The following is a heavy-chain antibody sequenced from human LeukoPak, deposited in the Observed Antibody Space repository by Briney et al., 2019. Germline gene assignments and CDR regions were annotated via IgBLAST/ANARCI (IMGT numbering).Heavy chain of an antibody. Sequence: SETLSLTCTVSGGSISSNNYYWGWIRQPPGKGLEWIGEINHSGSTNYNPSLKSRVTISVDTSKNQFSLKLSSVTAADTAVYYCARVRGTPHYFDYWGQGTLVTVSS. J-gene: IGHJ4*02. V-gene: IGHV4-39*07. CDR3: ARVRGTPHYFDY. CDR2: INHSGST. CDR1: GGSISSNNYY. D-gene: IGHD1-1*01.